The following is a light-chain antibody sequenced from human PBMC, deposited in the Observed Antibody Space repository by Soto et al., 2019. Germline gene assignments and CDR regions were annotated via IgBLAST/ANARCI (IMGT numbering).Light chain of an antibody. Sequence: QSALTQPRSVSGSPGQSVAISCTGTSRDVGSYYYVSWYQHHPGKAPKLLIYDVSQRPSGVPGRFRASKSGNTASLTISGLQAEDEADYYCCSYAGAYSIVFGGGTKLTGL. J-gene: IGLJ2*01. CDR1: SRDVGSYYY. CDR3: CSYAGAYSIV. V-gene: IGLV2-11*01. CDR2: DVS.